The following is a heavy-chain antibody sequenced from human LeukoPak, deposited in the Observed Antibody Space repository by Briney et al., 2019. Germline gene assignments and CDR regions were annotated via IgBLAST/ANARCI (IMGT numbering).Heavy chain of an antibody. CDR2: ISAYNGNT. D-gene: IGHD6-13*01. CDR3: AGYDAAPGYNWFDP. Sequence: ASVKVSCKASGYTFTSYGISWVRQAPGQGLEWMGWISAYNGNTNYAQKLQGRVTMTTDTSTSTAYMELRSLRSDDTAVYYCAGYDAAPGYNWFDPWGQGTLVTVSS. V-gene: IGHV1-18*01. J-gene: IGHJ5*02. CDR1: GYTFTSYG.